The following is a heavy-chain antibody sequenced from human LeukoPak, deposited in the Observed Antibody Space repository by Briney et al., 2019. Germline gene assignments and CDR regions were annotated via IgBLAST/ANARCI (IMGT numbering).Heavy chain of an antibody. J-gene: IGHJ3*02. CDR2: ISSSSSYI. CDR3: ASDYDSSGYYYAAFDI. V-gene: IGHV3-21*01. Sequence: PGGSLRLSCAASGFTFSSYSMNWVRQAPGKGLEWVSSISSSSSYIYYADSVKGRFTISRDNAKNSLYLQMNSLRAEDTAVYYCASDYDSSGYYYAAFDIWGQGTMVTVSS. CDR1: GFTFSSYS. D-gene: IGHD3-22*01.